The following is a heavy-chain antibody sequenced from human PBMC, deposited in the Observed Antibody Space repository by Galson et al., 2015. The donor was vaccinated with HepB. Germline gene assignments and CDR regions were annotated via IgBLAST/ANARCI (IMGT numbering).Heavy chain of an antibody. CDR1: GFTFSDAW. CDR2: IKSRNFGGTA. V-gene: IGHV3-15*01. D-gene: IGHD1-14*01. J-gene: IGHJ4*02. Sequence: SLRLSCAASGFTFSDAWMSWVRQAPGKGLEWVGRIKSRNFGGTADYGTPVKGRFTISRDDSKHTLSLLMNSLKTEDTAVYYCTTTVRPEDFVDYWGQGSLVTVSS. CDR3: TTTVRPEDFVDY.